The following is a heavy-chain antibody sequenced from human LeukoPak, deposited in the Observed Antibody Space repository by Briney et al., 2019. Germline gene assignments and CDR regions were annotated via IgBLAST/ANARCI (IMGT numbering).Heavy chain of an antibody. CDR1: GYTFTSYH. V-gene: IGHV1-46*01. D-gene: IGHD2-8*01. CDR2: INLSGGST. J-gene: IGHJ4*02. Sequence: ASVKVSCKASGYTFTSYHMHWVRQAPGQGLEWMGKINLSGGSTTYAQKFQGRVTMTRDMSTSTVYMELSSLRSEDTAVYYCARDYVDDIPMIKDYWGQGTLVTVSS. CDR3: ARDYVDDIPMIKDY.